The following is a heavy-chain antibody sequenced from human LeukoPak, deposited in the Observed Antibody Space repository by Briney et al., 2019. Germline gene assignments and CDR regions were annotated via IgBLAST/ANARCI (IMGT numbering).Heavy chain of an antibody. CDR3: ARSSFLGSSGYFDY. V-gene: IGHV2-70*11. Sequence: VSGRALVKPTQTLTLTCTFSGFALSTSGMCVSWIRQPPKKALEWLARIDWDDDKYYSTSLKTRLTISKDTSKNQVVLTMTNMDPVDTATYYCARSSFLGSSGYFDYWGQGTLVTVSS. CDR2: IDWDDDK. CDR1: GFALSTSGMC. J-gene: IGHJ4*02. D-gene: IGHD6-6*01.